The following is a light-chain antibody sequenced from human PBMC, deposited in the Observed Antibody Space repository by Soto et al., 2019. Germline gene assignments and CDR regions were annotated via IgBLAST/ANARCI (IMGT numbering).Light chain of an antibody. CDR3: QQSYSTLAIT. J-gene: IGKJ5*01. CDR2: DAS. Sequence: IHMTQSPSSLSASVGYRVTIVCQASQDISNYLNWYQQKPWKAPELLMFDASNLEPGVPSRFSGSGSATDFTLTISSLQPEDFATYYCQQSYSTLAITFGQGTRLEIK. CDR1: QDISNY. V-gene: IGKV1-39*01.